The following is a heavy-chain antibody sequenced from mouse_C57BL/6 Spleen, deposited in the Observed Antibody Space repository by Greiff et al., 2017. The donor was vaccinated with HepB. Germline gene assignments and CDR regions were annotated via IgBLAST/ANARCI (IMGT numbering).Heavy chain of an antibody. Sequence: VQLQESGPELVKPGASVKISCKASGYAFSSSWMNWVKQRPGKGLEWIGRIYPGDGDTNYNGKFKGKATLTADKSSSTAYMQLSSLTSEDSAVYFCARGGPHLYWGQGTTLTVSS. J-gene: IGHJ2*01. CDR3: ARGGPHLY. CDR1: GYAFSSSW. V-gene: IGHV1-82*01. CDR2: IYPGDGDT.